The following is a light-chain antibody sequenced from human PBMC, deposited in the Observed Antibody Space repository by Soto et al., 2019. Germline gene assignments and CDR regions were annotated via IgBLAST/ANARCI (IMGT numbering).Light chain of an antibody. Sequence: EVVMTQSPATLSVSPGDSATLSCRASEGVGTNLAWYQQTPGQGPRLLIYATSTRAAGIPARVSGSGSGTEFTLTISGLQSEDFAIYYCQQYNKGPPWTFGQGTKVEIK. J-gene: IGKJ1*01. CDR2: ATS. CDR1: EGVGTN. CDR3: QQYNKGPPWT. V-gene: IGKV3-15*01.